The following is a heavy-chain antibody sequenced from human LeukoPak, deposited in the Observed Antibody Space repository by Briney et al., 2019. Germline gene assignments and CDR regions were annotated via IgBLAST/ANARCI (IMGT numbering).Heavy chain of an antibody. Sequence: GGSLRLSCAASGFTFSSYSMNWVRQAPGKGLEWVSSISSSSSYIYYADSVKGRFTISRDNAKNSLYLQMNSLRAEDTAVYFCARDFGHAPDYWGQGTLVTVSS. D-gene: IGHD3-3*01. J-gene: IGHJ4*02. CDR3: ARDFGHAPDY. CDR2: ISSSSSYI. V-gene: IGHV3-21*01. CDR1: GFTFSSYS.